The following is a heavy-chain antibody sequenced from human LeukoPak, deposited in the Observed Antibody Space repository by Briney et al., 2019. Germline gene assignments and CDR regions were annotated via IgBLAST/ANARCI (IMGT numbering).Heavy chain of an antibody. J-gene: IGHJ5*02. D-gene: IGHD3-16*01. CDR3: ARGRSRSRGGWFDP. Sequence: ASVKVSCKASGYTFTSYDINRVRQAPGQGLEWMGWMNPNSGNTGYAQKFQGRVTMTRNTSISTAYMELSSLRSEDTAVYYCARGRSRSRGGWFDPWGQGTLVTVSS. V-gene: IGHV1-8*02. CDR1: GYTFTSYD. CDR2: MNPNSGNT.